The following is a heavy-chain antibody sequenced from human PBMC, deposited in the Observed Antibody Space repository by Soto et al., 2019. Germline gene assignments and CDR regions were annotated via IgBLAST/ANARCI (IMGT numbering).Heavy chain of an antibody. V-gene: IGHV1-18*01. J-gene: IGHJ6*02. D-gene: IGHD4-4*01. CDR2: ISAYNGNT. CDR1: CFTFTRRG. Sequence: GAPVEVSSKASCFTFTRRGISSVRQAPGQRPGWMGWISAYNGNTNYAQKLQGRVTMTTDTSTSTAYMELRSLRSDDTAVYYCARDAISSSFYDSNYPGLDYGMDVWGQGTTVTVSS. CDR3: ARDAISSSFYDSNYPGLDYGMDV.